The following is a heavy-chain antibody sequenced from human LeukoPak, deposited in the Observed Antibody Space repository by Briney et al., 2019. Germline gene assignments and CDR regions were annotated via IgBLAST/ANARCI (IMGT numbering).Heavy chain of an antibody. V-gene: IGHV4-38-2*02. CDR3: ARDDYSNYGYYYMDV. CDR2: IYHSGST. Sequence: SETLSLTCTVSGYSISSGYYWGWIRQPPGKGLEWIGSIYHSGSTYYNPSLKSRVTISVDTSKNQFSLKLSSVTAADTAVYYCARDDYSNYGYYYMDVWGKGTTVTVSS. D-gene: IGHD4-11*01. CDR1: GYSISSGYY. J-gene: IGHJ6*03.